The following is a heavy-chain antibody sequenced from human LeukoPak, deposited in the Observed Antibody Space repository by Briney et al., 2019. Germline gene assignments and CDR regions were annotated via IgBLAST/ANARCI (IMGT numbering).Heavy chain of an antibody. Sequence: GVSLRLSCTASGFTFSNYGMHWPRQAPDKGLEGVAVIWYDGINKLYTVSVRGRFTISRDNSKNTLFLQMNSLRAEDTAIYYCAKRGEVANYQYIDVWGKGTTVTVSS. D-gene: IGHD3-16*01. CDR2: IWYDGINK. V-gene: IGHV3-33*06. CDR3: AKRGEVANYQYIDV. J-gene: IGHJ6*03. CDR1: GFTFSNYG.